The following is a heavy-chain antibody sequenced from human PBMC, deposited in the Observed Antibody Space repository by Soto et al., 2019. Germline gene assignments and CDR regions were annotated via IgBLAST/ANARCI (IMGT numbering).Heavy chain of an antibody. CDR2: IYPSGGST. Sequence: ASVKVSCKASGYTFTSYYMHWVRQAPGQGLEWMGRIYPSGGSTDYAQKFQGRVTITADESTSTAYMELSSLRSEDTAVYYCARDLTTVVTPWFDYWGQGTLVTVSS. V-gene: IGHV1-46*01. J-gene: IGHJ4*02. CDR1: GYTFTSYY. CDR3: ARDLTTVVTPWFDY. D-gene: IGHD4-17*01.